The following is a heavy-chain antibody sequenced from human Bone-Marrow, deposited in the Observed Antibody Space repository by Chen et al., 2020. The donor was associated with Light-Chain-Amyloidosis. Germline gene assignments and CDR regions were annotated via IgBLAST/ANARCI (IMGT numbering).Heavy chain of an antibody. J-gene: IGHJ4*02. CDR3: ARDPPYGDVHYFDY. CDR2: ISGSGGSR. CDR1: GFAFSSYA. D-gene: IGHD4-17*01. Sequence: LSCAASGFAFSSYAMSWVRQAPGKGLEWVSTISGSGGSRYYGDSVKGRFTISRENSQNTLYLQMNSLRAEDTAVYYCARDPPYGDVHYFDYWGQGTLVTVSS. V-gene: IGHV3-23*01.